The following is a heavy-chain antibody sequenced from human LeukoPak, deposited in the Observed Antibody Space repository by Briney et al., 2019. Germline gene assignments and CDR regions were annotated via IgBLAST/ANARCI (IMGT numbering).Heavy chain of an antibody. J-gene: IGHJ4*02. Sequence: GGSLRLSCAASGFTFSSYGMHWVRQAPGKGLEWVAVAYHDGWRGVNNKHYVDSVKGRFTISRDNSKNTLYLQMSSLRAEDTAVYYCAKFSCSSTSCYKQGDYWGQGTLVTVSS. CDR3: AKFSCSSTSCYKQGDY. CDR1: GFTFSSYG. D-gene: IGHD2-2*02. V-gene: IGHV3-33*06. CDR2: AYHDGWRGVNNK.